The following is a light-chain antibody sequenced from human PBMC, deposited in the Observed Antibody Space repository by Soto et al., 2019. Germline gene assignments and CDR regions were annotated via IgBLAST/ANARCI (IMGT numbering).Light chain of an antibody. J-gene: IGLJ2*01. Sequence: QSALTQPASVSGSPGQSITISCTGTSSDVGGYDYVSWYQQHPGKAPKLMIYEVSKRASGVPDRFSGSKSGNTASLTVSGLQPDDEADYYCNSYGGNTNVVFGGGTKLTVL. CDR3: NSYGGNTNVV. CDR2: EVS. CDR1: SSDVGGYDY. V-gene: IGLV2-8*01.